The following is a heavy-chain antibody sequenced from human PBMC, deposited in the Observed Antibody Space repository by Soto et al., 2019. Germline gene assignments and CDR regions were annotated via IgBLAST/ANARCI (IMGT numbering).Heavy chain of an antibody. J-gene: IGHJ5*02. CDR1: GYTFISYG. Sequence: GASVKVSCKASGYTFISYGFSWVRQAPGQGLEWMGWINTYNGNTMYAQRLQGRLTLTTDISTNTAFMELRSLRSDDTAVYYCARDLAWGTQPEGSSGSGSHYKNWLDPWGQGTLVTVSS. CDR2: INTYNGNT. CDR3: ARDLAWGTQPEGSSGSGSHYKNWLDP. V-gene: IGHV1-18*01. D-gene: IGHD3-10*01.